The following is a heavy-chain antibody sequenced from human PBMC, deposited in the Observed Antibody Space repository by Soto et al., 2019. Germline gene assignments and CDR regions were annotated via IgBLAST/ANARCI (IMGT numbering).Heavy chain of an antibody. D-gene: IGHD5-18*01. V-gene: IGHV3-23*01. Sequence: GGSLRLSCAASGFTFSSYAMSWVRQAPGKGLEWVSAISGSGGSTYYADSVKGRFTISRDNSKNTLYLQMNSLRAEDTAVYYCAKVSGAAMVTSYYYYGMDVWGQGTTVTVSS. CDR2: ISGSGGST. CDR1: GFTFSSYA. J-gene: IGHJ6*02. CDR3: AKVSGAAMVTSYYYYGMDV.